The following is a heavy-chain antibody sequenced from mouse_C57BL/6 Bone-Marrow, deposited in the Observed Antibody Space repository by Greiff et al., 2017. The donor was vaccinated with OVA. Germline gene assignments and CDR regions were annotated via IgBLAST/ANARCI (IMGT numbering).Heavy chain of an antibody. CDR3: ASGDGYAWFAY. Sequence: VPLPASGPSLFSPSPTLSLTFTVTCFSIHSDCYWIWIRQFPGNKLEYIGYTFYSGITYYNPSLESRTYITRDTSKNQFSLKLSSVTTEDTATYYCASGDGYAWFAYWGQGTLVTVSA. V-gene: IGHV3-3*01. D-gene: IGHD2-3*01. CDR1: CFSIHSDCY. CDR2: TFYSGIT. J-gene: IGHJ3*01.